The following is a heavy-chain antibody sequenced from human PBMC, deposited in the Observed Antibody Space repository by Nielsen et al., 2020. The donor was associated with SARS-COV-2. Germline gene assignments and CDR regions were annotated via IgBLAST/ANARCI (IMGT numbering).Heavy chain of an antibody. J-gene: IGHJ4*02. CDR2: IWYDGSNK. D-gene: IGHD3-22*01. CDR1: GFTFSSYG. CDR3: ARVTKLSGYAFDY. V-gene: IGHV3-33*01. Sequence: GESLKISCAASGFTFSSYGMHWVRQAPGKGLEWVAVIWYDGSNKYYADSVKGRFTISRDNSKNTLYLQMNSLRAEDTAVYYCARVTKLSGYAFDYWGQGTLVTVSS.